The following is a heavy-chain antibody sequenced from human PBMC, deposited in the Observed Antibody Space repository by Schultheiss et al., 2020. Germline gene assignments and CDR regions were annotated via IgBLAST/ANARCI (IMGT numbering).Heavy chain of an antibody. J-gene: IGHJ4*02. CDR3: ARQSDSSGPDFDY. CDR1: GGSFSSYY. CDR2: INHSGST. D-gene: IGHD3-22*01. Sequence: SATLSLTCAVYGGSFSSYYWNWIRQPPGKGLEWIGEINHSGSTNYNPSLKSRVTISVDTSKNQFSLKLSSVTAADTAVYYCARQSDSSGPDFDYWGQGTLVTVSS. V-gene: IGHV4-34*01.